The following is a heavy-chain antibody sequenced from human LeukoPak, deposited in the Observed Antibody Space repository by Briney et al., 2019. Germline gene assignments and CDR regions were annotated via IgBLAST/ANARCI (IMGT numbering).Heavy chain of an antibody. CDR1: GGSFSGYY. Sequence: SETPSLTCAVYGGSFSGYYWSWIRQPPGKGLEWIGEINHSGSTNYNPSLKSRVTISVDTSKNQFSLKLSSVTAADTAVYYCARRSGEQLVHFQHWGQGTLVTVSS. V-gene: IGHV4-34*01. CDR3: ARRSGEQLVHFQH. D-gene: IGHD6-13*01. J-gene: IGHJ1*01. CDR2: INHSGST.